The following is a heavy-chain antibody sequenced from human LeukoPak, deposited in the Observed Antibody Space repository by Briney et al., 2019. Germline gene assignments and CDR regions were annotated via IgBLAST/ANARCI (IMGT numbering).Heavy chain of an antibody. J-gene: IGHJ4*02. V-gene: IGHV1-46*01. Sequence: ASVKVSCKASGYTFTSYYMNWVRQAPGQGLEWMGIINPSGSTTRYAQKFQGRVTMTTDTSTSTAYMELRSLRSDDTAVYYCARVAVEWYDSSGYYRNFDYWGQGTLVTVSS. CDR3: ARVAVEWYDSSGYYRNFDY. CDR1: GYTFTSYY. D-gene: IGHD3-22*01. CDR2: INPSGSTT.